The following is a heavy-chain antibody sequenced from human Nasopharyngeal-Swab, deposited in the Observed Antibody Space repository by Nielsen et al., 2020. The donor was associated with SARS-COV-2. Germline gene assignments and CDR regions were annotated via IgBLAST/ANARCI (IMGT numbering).Heavy chain of an antibody. V-gene: IGHV3-7*01. CDR2: IKKDGSEK. J-gene: IGHJ6*02. Sequence: WSRQPPGKGLEWVANIKKDGSEKYYVDSVKGRFTISRDNAKNSLYLQINSLRAEDTAVYYCARDRYYDFWSGYLEEVGLYYYYGMDVWGQGTTVTVSS. D-gene: IGHD3-3*01. CDR3: ARDRYYDFWSGYLEEVGLYYYYGMDV.